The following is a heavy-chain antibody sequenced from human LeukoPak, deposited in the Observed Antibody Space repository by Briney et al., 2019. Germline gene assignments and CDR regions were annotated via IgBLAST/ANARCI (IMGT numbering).Heavy chain of an antibody. Sequence: GGSLRLSCVASGFTFRSYSMNWVRQAPGKGLEWLSYISSSSSAIHSADSVKGRFTISRDNAKDSLYLQMRSLGAEDTAVYYCVRDRDSTESHFYMDVWGKGTTVTVSS. CDR2: ISSSSSAI. J-gene: IGHJ6*03. CDR3: VRDRDSTESHFYMDV. CDR1: GFTFRSYS. V-gene: IGHV3-48*01. D-gene: IGHD2-15*01.